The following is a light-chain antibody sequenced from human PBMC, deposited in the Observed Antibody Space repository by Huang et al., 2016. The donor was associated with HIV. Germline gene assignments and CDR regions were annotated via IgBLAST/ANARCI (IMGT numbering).Light chain of an antibody. CDR2: CAS. J-gene: IGKJ1*01. CDR3: QQYNNWPPT. V-gene: IGKV3-15*01. Sequence: EIVMTQYPATLSVSPGERATLSCRASQSVSSNLAWYHQKPGQAPRLLIYCASTRATGIPARFSGSGSGTEFTLTISSLQSEDFAVYYCQQYNNWPPTFGQGTKVEIK. CDR1: QSVSSN.